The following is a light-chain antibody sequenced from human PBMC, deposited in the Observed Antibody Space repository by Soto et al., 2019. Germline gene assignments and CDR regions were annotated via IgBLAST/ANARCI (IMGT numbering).Light chain of an antibody. CDR2: DAS. CDR3: QQRTNWPIT. CDR1: QSVSKY. V-gene: IGKV3-11*01. Sequence: EIVVTQSPATLSLSPGEGATLSCRASQSVSKYLAWYQQKPGQAPRLLIYDASNRATGIPARFSGXXXXTXFTLTISSLEPEDFAVYYCQQRTNWPITFGQGTRLEIK. J-gene: IGKJ5*01.